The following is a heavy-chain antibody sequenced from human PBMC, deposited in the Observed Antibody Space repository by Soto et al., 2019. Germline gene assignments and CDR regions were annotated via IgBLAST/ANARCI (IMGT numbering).Heavy chain of an antibody. V-gene: IGHV3-30-3*01. Sequence: QVQLVESGGGVVQPGRSLRLSCAASGFTFSSYAMHWVRQAPGKGLEWVAVISYDGSNKYYTDSVKGRFTISRDNSKNTLYMQMNSLSAEDTAVSYCARPLWRDDYNWGYFDLWGRGTLVTVSS. J-gene: IGHJ2*01. D-gene: IGHD4-4*01. CDR1: GFTFSSYA. CDR2: ISYDGSNK. CDR3: ARPLWRDDYNWGYFDL.